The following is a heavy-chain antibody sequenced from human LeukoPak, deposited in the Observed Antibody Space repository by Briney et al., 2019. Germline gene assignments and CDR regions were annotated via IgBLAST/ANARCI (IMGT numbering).Heavy chain of an antibody. CDR2: VSYDTINK. V-gene: IGHV3-30*03. CDR3: ARDARITMMYYFDY. D-gene: IGHD3-22*01. J-gene: IGHJ4*02. Sequence: GGSLRLSCAASGFTFSNYGMHWVRQAPGKGLEWVALVSYDTINKYYQDSVKGRFTISRDNAKNSLYLQMNSLRAEDTAVYYCARDARITMMYYFDYWGQGTLVTVSS. CDR1: GFTFSNYG.